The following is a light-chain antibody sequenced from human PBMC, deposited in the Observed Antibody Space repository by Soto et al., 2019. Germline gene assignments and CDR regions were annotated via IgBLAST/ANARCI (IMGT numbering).Light chain of an antibody. CDR2: DVN. CDR1: SSDVGTYNY. Sequence: QSALTQPRSVSGSPGQSVTMSCTGTSSDVGTYNYVSWYQHHPGEAPKLMIYDVNKRPSGVPDRFSGSKSGNMASLTISGLQAEDEADYYCCSYAGKSTYDVVFGGGTKVTVL. V-gene: IGLV2-11*01. CDR3: CSYAGKSTYDVV. J-gene: IGLJ2*01.